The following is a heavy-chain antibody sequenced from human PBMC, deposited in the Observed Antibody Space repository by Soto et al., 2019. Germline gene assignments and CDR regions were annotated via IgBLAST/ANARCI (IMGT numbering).Heavy chain of an antibody. CDR3: ASGRHGDY. CDR1: GYGFTTYG. J-gene: IGHJ4*02. V-gene: IGHV1-18*01. D-gene: IGHD1-26*01. CDR2: ISAHNGNT. Sequence: QVHLVQSGAEVKKPGASVKVSCKGSGYGFTTYGITWVRQAPGQGLEWMAWISAHNGNTNYAQKLQGRVTVTRDTSTSRAYMELRRRRSDDPAVYYCASGRHGDYGGQGARVTVSS.